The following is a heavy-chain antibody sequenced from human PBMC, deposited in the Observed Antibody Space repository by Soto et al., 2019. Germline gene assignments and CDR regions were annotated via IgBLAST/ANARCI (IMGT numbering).Heavy chain of an antibody. CDR1: GFPFSSYS. V-gene: IGHV3-48*01. CDR3: ARRYCSGGSCYRGGGYYYYYMDV. J-gene: IGHJ6*03. D-gene: IGHD2-15*01. Sequence: EVQLVESGGGLVQPGGSRRLPCEAPGFPFSSYSMNWVAQAPGKGLEWVPYISSSSSTIYYADSVKGRLTISRDNAKNSLYLQMNSLRAEDTAVYYCARRYCSGGSCYRGGGYYYYYMDVWGKGTTVTVSS. CDR2: ISSSSSTI.